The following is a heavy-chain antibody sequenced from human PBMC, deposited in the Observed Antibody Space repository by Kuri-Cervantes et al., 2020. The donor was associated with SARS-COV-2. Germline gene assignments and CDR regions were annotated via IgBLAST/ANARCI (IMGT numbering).Heavy chain of an antibody. V-gene: IGHV5-51*01. CDR3: ARQGGYSFGNLDYYHYSMDA. J-gene: IGHJ6*02. Sequence: GGSLRLSCKGYGYSFTSYWIGWVRQMPGKGLEWMGIIYPGDFDTRYSPYFHGLVTISADKSISTAYLQWSSLKASDTAMYYCARQGGYSFGNLDYYHYSMDAWGQGTTVTVSS. D-gene: IGHD5-18*01. CDR1: GYSFTSYW. CDR2: IYPGDFDT.